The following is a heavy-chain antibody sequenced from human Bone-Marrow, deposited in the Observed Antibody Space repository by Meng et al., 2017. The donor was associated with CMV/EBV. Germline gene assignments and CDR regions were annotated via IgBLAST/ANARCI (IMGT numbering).Heavy chain of an antibody. J-gene: IGHJ2*01. CDR1: GFTVSATY. Sequence: GESLKISCEASGFTVSATYMRWVRQAPGKGLEWVSYISSSSSTIYYADSVKGRFTISRDNAKNSLYLQMNSLRAEDTAVYYCARGYCSSTSCYWDRYWYFDLWGRGTLVTVSS. D-gene: IGHD2-2*01. CDR2: ISSSSSTI. CDR3: ARGYCSSTSCYWDRYWYFDL. V-gene: IGHV3-11*04.